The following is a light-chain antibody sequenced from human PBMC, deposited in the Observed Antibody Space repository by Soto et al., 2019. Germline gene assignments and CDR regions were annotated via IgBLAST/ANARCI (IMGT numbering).Light chain of an antibody. J-gene: IGKJ4*01. Sequence: EVVLTQSPDTLSLSPGERATLSCRASQSVGSSLACYQQKPGHAPRLLIYDASNRATGIPARFSGSGSGTDFTLTISSLEPDDFAVYYCQQRSSLFTFGGGTKVDIK. CDR1: QSVGSS. CDR2: DAS. V-gene: IGKV3-11*01. CDR3: QQRSSLFT.